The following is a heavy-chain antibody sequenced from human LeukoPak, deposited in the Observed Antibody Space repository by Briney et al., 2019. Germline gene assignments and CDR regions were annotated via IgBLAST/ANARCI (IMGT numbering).Heavy chain of an antibody. CDR3: ARQPIGRYGFDV. Sequence: SETLSLTCTVSGSSISDFYWSWIRQPPGNGLEWIAYIYSTGDRNYNPSLKSRVTISVDTSRNQFSLQMNSLTAADTAVYYCARQPIGRYGFDVWGQGTTVTVSS. D-gene: IGHD1-26*01. V-gene: IGHV4-59*08. CDR2: IYSTGDR. CDR1: GSSISDFY. J-gene: IGHJ3*01.